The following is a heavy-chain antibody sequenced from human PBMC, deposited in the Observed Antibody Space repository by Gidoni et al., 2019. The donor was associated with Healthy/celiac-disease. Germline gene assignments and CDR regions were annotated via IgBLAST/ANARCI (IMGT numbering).Heavy chain of an antibody. CDR2: ISGSGGST. CDR1: GFTFSSYA. D-gene: IGHD2-21*02. J-gene: IGHJ4*02. CDR3: AKATTYCGGDCPYYFDY. V-gene: IGHV3-23*01. Sequence: EVQLLESGGGLVQPGGSLRLSCAASGFTFSSYAMSWVRQAPGKGLEWVSAISGSGGSTYYADSVKGRFTISRDNSKNTLYLQMNSLRAEDTAVYYCAKATTYCGGDCPYYFDYWGQGTLVTVSS.